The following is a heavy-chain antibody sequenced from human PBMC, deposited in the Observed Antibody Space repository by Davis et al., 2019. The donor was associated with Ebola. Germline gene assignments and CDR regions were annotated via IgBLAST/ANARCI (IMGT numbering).Heavy chain of an antibody. CDR3: AKEALRFSRSTLAFFDP. CDR2: IWHRGTT. Sequence: SETLSLTCTVSGESVSSSSYYWGWIRQSPGKGLEWIGSIWHRGTTYYNPSLESRVTISVDTSRNQFSLNIYSMTAADTAVYYCAKEALRFSRSTLAFFDPWGQGILVTVSS. J-gene: IGHJ5*02. CDR1: GESVSSSSYY. V-gene: IGHV4-39*07. D-gene: IGHD3-3*01.